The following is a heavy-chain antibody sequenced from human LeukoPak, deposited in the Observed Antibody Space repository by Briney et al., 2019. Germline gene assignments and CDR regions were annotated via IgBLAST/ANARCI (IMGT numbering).Heavy chain of an antibody. D-gene: IGHD2-2*01. CDR2: INHSGST. V-gene: IGHV4-34*01. Sequence: SETLSLTCAVYGGSFSGYYWSWIRQPPGKGLEWIGEINHSGSTNYNPSLKSRVTISIDTSKNQFSLKLSSVTAADTAVYYCARGQPKSVVPAATYFDYWGQGTLVTVSS. CDR3: ARGQPKSVVPAATYFDY. CDR1: GGSFSGYY. J-gene: IGHJ4*02.